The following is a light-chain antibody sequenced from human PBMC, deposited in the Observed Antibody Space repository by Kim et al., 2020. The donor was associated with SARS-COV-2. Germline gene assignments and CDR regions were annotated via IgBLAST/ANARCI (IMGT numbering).Light chain of an antibody. Sequence: VTPKRKVTITCRASQSIGTSLHWYQQKPDQYTKLLIQSASQSFSGVPSRFSGSGSGTDFTLTINSLEAEDAATYFCHQSSSLPYTFGQGTKLEI. J-gene: IGKJ2*01. CDR1: QSIGTS. CDR3: HQSSSLPYT. CDR2: SAS. V-gene: IGKV6-21*01.